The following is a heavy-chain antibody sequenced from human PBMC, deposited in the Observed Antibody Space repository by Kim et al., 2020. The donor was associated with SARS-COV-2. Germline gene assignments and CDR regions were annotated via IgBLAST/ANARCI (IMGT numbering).Heavy chain of an antibody. CDR2: IVVGSGNT. Sequence: SVKVSCKASGFTFTSSAVQWVRQARGQRLEWIGWIVVGSGNTNYAQKFQERVTITRDMSTSTAYMELSSLRSEDTAVYYCAAENQVTSNWFDPWGQGTLVTVSS. D-gene: IGHD4-4*01. V-gene: IGHV1-58*01. J-gene: IGHJ5*02. CDR1: GFTFTSSA. CDR3: AAENQVTSNWFDP.